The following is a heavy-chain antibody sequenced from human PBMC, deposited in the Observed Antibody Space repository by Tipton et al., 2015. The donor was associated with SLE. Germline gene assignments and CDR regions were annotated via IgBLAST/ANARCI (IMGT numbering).Heavy chain of an antibody. V-gene: IGHV4-39*01. J-gene: IGHJ6*04. CDR3: ARLDYYGSGFLGV. CDR1: GGSISSSSYY. Sequence: PGLVKPSGTLSLTCTVSGGSISSSSYYWGWIRQPPGKGLEWIGSIYHSGSTYYNPSLKSRVTISVDTSKNQFSLKLSSVTAADTAVYYCARLDYYGSGFLGVWGKGTTVTVSS. CDR2: IYHSGST. D-gene: IGHD3-10*01.